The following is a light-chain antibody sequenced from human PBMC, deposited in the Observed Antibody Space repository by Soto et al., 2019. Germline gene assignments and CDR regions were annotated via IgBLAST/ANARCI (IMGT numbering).Light chain of an antibody. CDR2: DVS. CDR3: SSYTDRNNLV. J-gene: IGLJ1*01. V-gene: IGLV2-8*01. CDR1: SSDIGGYNS. Sequence: QSVLTQSPSASGSPGQSVTISCTGTSSDIGGYNSVSWYQQHPGKAPKVMIYDVSKRPSGVPDRFSGSKSGNTASLTDSALQAEDEADYYCSSYTDRNNLVFGTGTKLTVL.